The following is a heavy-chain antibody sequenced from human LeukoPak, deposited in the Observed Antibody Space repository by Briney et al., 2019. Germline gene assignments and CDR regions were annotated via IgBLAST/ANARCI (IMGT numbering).Heavy chain of an antibody. Sequence: GGSLRLSCAASGFTFSSYAMSWVRQAPGKGLEWVSAISGSGGSTYYADSVKGRVTISRDNSKNTLYLQMNSLRSEDTAVYYCALLMGVGRYFDYWGQGTLVTVSS. J-gene: IGHJ4*02. D-gene: IGHD3-10*01. CDR1: GFTFSSYA. CDR2: ISGSGGST. CDR3: ALLMGVGRYFDY. V-gene: IGHV3-23*01.